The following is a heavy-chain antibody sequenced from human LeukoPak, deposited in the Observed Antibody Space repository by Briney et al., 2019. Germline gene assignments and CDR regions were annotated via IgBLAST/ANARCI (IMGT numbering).Heavy chain of an antibody. CDR1: GFAFSSHW. V-gene: IGHV3-30-3*01. D-gene: IGHD6-13*01. Sequence: TGGSLRLSCAASGFAFSSHWMHWVRQAPGKGLEWVASISYDGSETHYADSVRGRFTISRDSSKNTVILQMNSLRPGDTALYYCAPPPVAATVAWGKGTLVTVSS. J-gene: IGHJ5*02. CDR3: APPPVAATVA. CDR2: ISYDGSET.